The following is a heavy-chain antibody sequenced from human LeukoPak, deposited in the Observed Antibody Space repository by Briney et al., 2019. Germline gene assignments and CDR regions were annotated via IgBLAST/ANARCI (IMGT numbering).Heavy chain of an antibody. CDR2: IYHSGTT. J-gene: IGHJ3*01. V-gene: IGHV4-59*02. CDR1: GDSVSRYY. D-gene: IGHD2-2*01. Sequence: PSETLSLTCTVSGDSVSRYYWTWFRQSPWRGLEWIGFIYHSGTTDSNPSLKSRVAMSVEMSKNQVSLEVSSVAAADTAIYYCATGSRSVTSDAFDVWGQGTLVTVSS. CDR3: ATGSRSVTSDAFDV.